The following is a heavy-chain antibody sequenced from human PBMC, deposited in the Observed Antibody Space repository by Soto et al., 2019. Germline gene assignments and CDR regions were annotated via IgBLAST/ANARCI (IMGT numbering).Heavy chain of an antibody. CDR3: ARGNTYYDILTGHRAVSFDY. D-gene: IGHD3-9*01. V-gene: IGHV4-31*03. Sequence: PSETLSLTCTVSGGSISSGGYYWSWIRQHPGKGLEWIGYIYYSGSTYYNQSLKSRVTISVDTSKNQFSLKLSSVTAADTAVYYCARGNTYYDILTGHRAVSFDYWGQGTLVTVSS. J-gene: IGHJ4*02. CDR2: IYYSGST. CDR1: GGSISSGGYY.